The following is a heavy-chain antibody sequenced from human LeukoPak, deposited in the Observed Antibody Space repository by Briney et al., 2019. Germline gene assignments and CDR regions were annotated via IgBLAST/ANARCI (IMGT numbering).Heavy chain of an antibody. CDR1: GGSISSYY. CDR3: ARDNRAWFGDAHFDY. J-gene: IGHJ4*02. CDR2: IYTRGST. D-gene: IGHD3-10*01. V-gene: IGHV4-4*07. Sequence: SETLSLTCTVSGGSISSYYWSWIRQPAGKGLEWIGRIYTRGSTTYNPSLKSRVTMSVDTSKNQFSLKLHSVTAADTAVYYCARDNRAWFGDAHFDYWGQGTLVTVSS.